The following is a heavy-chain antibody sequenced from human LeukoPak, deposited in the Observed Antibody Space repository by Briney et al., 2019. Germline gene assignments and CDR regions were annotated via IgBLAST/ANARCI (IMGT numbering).Heavy chain of an antibody. CDR2: ISGSSSYI. Sequence: PGGSLRLSCAASGFTFSSDSMNWVRQAPGKGLEWVSSISGSSSYIYYADSVKGRFTIFRDNAKNSLYLQMNSLRAEDTAVYYCASGDYGDYAIYWGQGTLVTVSS. D-gene: IGHD4-17*01. V-gene: IGHV3-21*01. CDR3: ASGDYGDYAIY. J-gene: IGHJ4*02. CDR1: GFTFSSDS.